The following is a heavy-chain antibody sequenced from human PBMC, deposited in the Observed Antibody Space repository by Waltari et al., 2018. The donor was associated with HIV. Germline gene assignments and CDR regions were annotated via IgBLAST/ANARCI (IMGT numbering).Heavy chain of an antibody. Sequence: QLQLQESGPGLVKPSETLSLTCTAPVGPTSSGSSYRGGTRQPPGQGLEWIGSIYYSGSTYYNPSLKSRVTISVDTSKNQFSLKLSSVTAADTAVYYCARAVQGYCSGGSCENYFDYWGQGTLVTVSS. CDR3: ARAVQGYCSGGSCENYFDY. J-gene: IGHJ4*02. D-gene: IGHD2-15*01. CDR2: IYYSGST. CDR1: VGPTSSGSSY. V-gene: IGHV4-39*01.